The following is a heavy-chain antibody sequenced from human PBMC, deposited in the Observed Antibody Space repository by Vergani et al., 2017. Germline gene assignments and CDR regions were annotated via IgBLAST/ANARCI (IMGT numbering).Heavy chain of an antibody. CDR3: AIDFGASLDH. D-gene: IGHD3-3*01. J-gene: IGHJ4*02. CDR1: GYTFSTYG. Sequence: QVQLVQSGAEVKKPGASVKVSCKASGYTFSTYGISWGRQAPGQGLEWMGWSGTYNAKTNYAQKFQDRVTLTTDTYTSTAYMELRRLRSGDTATYYCAIDFGASLDHWGQGTLVTVSS. V-gene: IGHV1-18*01. CDR2: SGTYNAKT.